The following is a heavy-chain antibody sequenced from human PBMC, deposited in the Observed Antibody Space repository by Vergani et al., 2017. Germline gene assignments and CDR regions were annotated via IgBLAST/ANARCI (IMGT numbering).Heavy chain of an antibody. J-gene: IGHJ4*02. Sequence: EVQLVESGGGLVKPGGSLRLSCAASGFTFSSYSMNWVRQAPGKGLEWVSSISSSSSYIYYADSVKGRFTISRDNAKNSLYLQMNSLRAEDTAVYYCAREDSSSVVNVFDYWGQGTLVTVSS. D-gene: IGHD6-6*01. CDR3: AREDSSSVVNVFDY. CDR1: GFTFSSYS. CDR2: ISSSSSYI. V-gene: IGHV3-21*01.